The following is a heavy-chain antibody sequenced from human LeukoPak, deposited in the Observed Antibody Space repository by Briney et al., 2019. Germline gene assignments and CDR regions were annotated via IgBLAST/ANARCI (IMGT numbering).Heavy chain of an antibody. CDR3: AREYGSSHSFDP. Sequence: SETLSLTCTVSGGAISSYYWSWIRQPPGKGLEWIGYMYYSGSTNYNPSLKSRVTISVDTSKNQFSLKLSSVTAADPAISYSAREYGSSHSFDPWGQGTLVTVSS. D-gene: IGHD6-13*01. V-gene: IGHV4-59*12. CDR2: MYYSGST. J-gene: IGHJ5*02. CDR1: GGAISSYY.